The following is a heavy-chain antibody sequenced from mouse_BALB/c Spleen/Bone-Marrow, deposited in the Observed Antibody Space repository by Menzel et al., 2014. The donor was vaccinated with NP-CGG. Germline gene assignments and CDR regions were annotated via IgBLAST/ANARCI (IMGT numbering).Heavy chain of an antibody. CDR2: INPNNGGT. J-gene: IGHJ3*01. Sequence: EVQLQQSGPEVVKPGASVKISCKTSGYTFTEYTMHWVKQSHGKSLEWIGDINPNNGGTTYNQKFKGKATLTVDKSSSTAYMELRSLTSEDSAVYYCARSYGYERSWFAYWGQGTLVTVSA. D-gene: IGHD2-2*01. CDR1: GYTFTEYT. CDR3: ARSYGYERSWFAY. V-gene: IGHV1-18*01.